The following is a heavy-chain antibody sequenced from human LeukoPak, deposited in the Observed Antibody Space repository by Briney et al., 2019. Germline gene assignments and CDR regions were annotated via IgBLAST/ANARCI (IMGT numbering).Heavy chain of an antibody. CDR1: GFTFSSYS. J-gene: IGHJ4*02. CDR3: ARDPGGYSGYDVDY. CDR2: ISSSSSYI. Sequence: PGGSLRLSCAASGFTFSSYSMNWVRQVPGKGLEWVSSISSSSSYIYYADSVKGRFTISRDNAKNSLYLQMNSLRAEDTAVYYCARDPGGYSGYDVDYWGQGTLVTVSS. V-gene: IGHV3-21*01. D-gene: IGHD5-12*01.